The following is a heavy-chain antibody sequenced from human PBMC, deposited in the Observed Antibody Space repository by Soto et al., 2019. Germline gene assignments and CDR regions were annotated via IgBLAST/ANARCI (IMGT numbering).Heavy chain of an antibody. Sequence: EVQLVESGGGLVQPGGSLRLSCAASGFSVTSHSMNWVRQAPGKGLQWVSHISSSGAAVHYADSVKGRFTISRDSPTNSLFLQMNSLRVEDTAVYYCARVWGGYSSAAGFDYWGRGTLVTVSS. V-gene: IGHV3-48*01. CDR3: ARVWGGYSSAAGFDY. D-gene: IGHD6-25*01. CDR1: GFSVTSHS. J-gene: IGHJ4*02. CDR2: ISSSGAAV.